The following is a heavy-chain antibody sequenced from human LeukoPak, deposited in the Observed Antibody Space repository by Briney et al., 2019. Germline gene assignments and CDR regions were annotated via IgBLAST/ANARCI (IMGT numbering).Heavy chain of an antibody. CDR2: ISAYSGNT. CDR3: ARAGYCSSTSCYPYYYYYYGMDV. J-gene: IGHJ6*04. D-gene: IGHD2-2*01. Sequence: PWASVKVSCKASGYTFTSYGISWVRQAPGQGLEWMGWISAYSGNTNYAQKLQGRVTMTTDTSTSTAYMELRSLRSDDTAVYYCARAGYCSSTSCYPYYYYYYGMDVWGKGTTVTVSS. V-gene: IGHV1-18*04. CDR1: GYTFTSYG.